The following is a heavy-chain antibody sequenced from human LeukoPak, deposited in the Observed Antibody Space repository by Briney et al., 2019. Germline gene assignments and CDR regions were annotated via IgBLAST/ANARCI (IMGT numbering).Heavy chain of an antibody. J-gene: IGHJ2*01. Sequence: PGGSLGLSFAASGFPFSSYSMNWVRPAPGKGLEWVSYISSSSSTIYYADSVKGRFTISRDNAKNSLYLQMNSLRAEDTAVYYCARVPEGRYYYDSSGYPLHWYFDLWGRGTLVTVSS. D-gene: IGHD3-22*01. V-gene: IGHV3-48*01. CDR1: GFPFSSYS. CDR3: ARVPEGRYYYDSSGYPLHWYFDL. CDR2: ISSSSSTI.